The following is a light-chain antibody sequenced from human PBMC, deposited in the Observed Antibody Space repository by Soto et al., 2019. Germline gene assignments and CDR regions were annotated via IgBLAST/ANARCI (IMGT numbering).Light chain of an antibody. CDR3: HQYYSCPLS. V-gene: IGKV3-15*01. Sequence: EIVMTQSPATLSVSPGERATLSCRASQSVSSNLAWYQQKPGQAPRLLIYGASTRATGIPARFSGSGSGTEFTLTISSLQSEDFAVYYCHQYYSCPLSFGQGTKLEIK. CDR1: QSVSSN. J-gene: IGKJ2*01. CDR2: GAS.